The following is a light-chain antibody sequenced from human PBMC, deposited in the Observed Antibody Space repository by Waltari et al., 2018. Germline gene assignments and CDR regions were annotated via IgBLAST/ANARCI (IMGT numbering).Light chain of an antibody. V-gene: IGKV2-28*01. J-gene: IGKJ1*01. CDR3: MQARQTPWT. CDR1: QRLRHGSGNTF. Sequence: DIVMTQSPLSLSVTPGEPASLSCRSSQRLRHGSGNTFLDWYLQKPGQSPQLLIYLVSNRASGVPDRFSGSGSGTDFTLKISRVEAEDVGVYFCMQARQTPWTFGQGTKVEIK. CDR2: LVS.